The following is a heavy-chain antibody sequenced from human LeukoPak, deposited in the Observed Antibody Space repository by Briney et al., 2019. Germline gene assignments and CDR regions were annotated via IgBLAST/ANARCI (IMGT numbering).Heavy chain of an antibody. CDR3: ASSPPRVVLLDY. D-gene: IGHD2-15*01. Sequence: ASEKVSCKASGYTFTGYYVHWVRQAPGQGLEWMGWINPNSGGTNYAQKFQGRVTMTRDTSISTAYMELSRLRSDDTAVYYCASSPPRVVLLDYWGQGTLVTVSS. J-gene: IGHJ4*02. CDR1: GYTFTGYY. CDR2: INPNSGGT. V-gene: IGHV1-2*02.